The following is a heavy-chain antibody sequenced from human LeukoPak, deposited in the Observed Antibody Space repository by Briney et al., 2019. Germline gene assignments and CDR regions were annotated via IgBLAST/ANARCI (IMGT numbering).Heavy chain of an antibody. J-gene: IGHJ2*01. V-gene: IGHV3-66*01. CDR1: GFTVSSNY. Sequence: GGSLRLSCAVSGFTVSSNYMSWVRQAPGKGLEWVSVIYSGGSTYYADSVKGRFTISRDNSKNTLYLQMNSPRAEDTAVYYCARETGCSSTSCSSYWYFDLWGRGTLVTVSS. D-gene: IGHD2-2*01. CDR3: ARETGCSSTSCSSYWYFDL. CDR2: IYSGGST.